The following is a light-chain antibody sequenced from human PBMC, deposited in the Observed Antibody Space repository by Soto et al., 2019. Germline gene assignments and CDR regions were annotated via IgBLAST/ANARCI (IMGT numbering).Light chain of an antibody. J-gene: IGKJ1*01. CDR3: MQGTHWPRT. Sequence: DVVMTQSPLSLPVTLGQPASISCRSSQRLVHNDGNTYLNWFQQRPGQSPRRLIYQVSNRDSGVPDRFSGSGSGTDFTLKISRVEAEDVGVYYCMQGTHWPRTFGQGTKVEIK. V-gene: IGKV2-30*02. CDR1: QRLVHNDGNTY. CDR2: QVS.